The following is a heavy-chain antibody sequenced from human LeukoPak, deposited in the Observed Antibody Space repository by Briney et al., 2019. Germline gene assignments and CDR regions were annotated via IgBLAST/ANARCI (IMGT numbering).Heavy chain of an antibody. Sequence: SGGSLRLSCAASGFSFSSYNFHWVRQAPGKGLKWLGFISYDGNIKYEDSVKGRFTISRDNSKNTLYLQMNSLRPEDTAMYYYGRDFVNDAKARFDSWGQGTLVTVSS. CDR2: ISYDGNIK. D-gene: IGHD4/OR15-4a*01. CDR1: GFSFSSYN. J-gene: IGHJ4*02. CDR3: GRDFVNDAKARFDS. V-gene: IGHV3-30*03.